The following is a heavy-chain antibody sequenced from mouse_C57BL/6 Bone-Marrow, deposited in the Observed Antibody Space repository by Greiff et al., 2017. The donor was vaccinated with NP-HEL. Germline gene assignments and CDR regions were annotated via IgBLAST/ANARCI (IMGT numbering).Heavy chain of an antibody. CDR2: INPGSGGT. D-gene: IGHD3-3*01. J-gene: IGHJ2*01. V-gene: IGHV1-54*01. CDR1: GYAFTNYL. CDR3: AAVHFDY. Sequence: QVQLQQSGAELVRPGTSVKVSCKASGYAFTNYLIEWVKQRPGQGLEWIGVINPGSGGTNYNEKFKGKATLTADKSSSTAYMQLSSLTSEDSADYFCAAVHFDYWGQGTTLTVSS.